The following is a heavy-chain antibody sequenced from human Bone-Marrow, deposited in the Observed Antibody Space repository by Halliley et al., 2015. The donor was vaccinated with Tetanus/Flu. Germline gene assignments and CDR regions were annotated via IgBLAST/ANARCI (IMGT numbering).Heavy chain of an antibody. J-gene: IGHJ3*01. V-gene: IGHV3-33*01. D-gene: IGHD2-8*01. CDR2: WNEGSKQ. CDR3: ARAHCTSAVCYTFDVSDL. Sequence: WNEGSKQYYPGSVEGRFTVSRDNSKNMAYLQMNSLRADDSAVYYCARAHCTSAVCYTFDVSDLWGQGTLVTVSS.